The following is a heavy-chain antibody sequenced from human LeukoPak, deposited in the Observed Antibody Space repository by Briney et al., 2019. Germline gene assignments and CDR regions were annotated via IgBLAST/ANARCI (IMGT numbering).Heavy chain of an antibody. Sequence: GGSLRLSCAASGFTFSSYSMNWVRQAPGKGLEWVSYISSSSSTIYYADSVKGRFTISRDNAKNSLYLQMNSLRAEDTAVYYCARSQFGYGGNCDYWGQGTLVTVSS. CDR1: GFTFSSYS. D-gene: IGHD4-23*01. V-gene: IGHV3-48*04. CDR3: ARSQFGYGGNCDY. J-gene: IGHJ4*02. CDR2: ISSSSSTI.